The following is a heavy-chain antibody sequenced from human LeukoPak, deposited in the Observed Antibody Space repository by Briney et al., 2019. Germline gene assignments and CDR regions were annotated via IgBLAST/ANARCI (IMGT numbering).Heavy chain of an antibody. Sequence: PGGSLRLSCAASGFTFSSYWMSWVRQAPGKGLECVSALSGNGNTIYYADSVKGRFTISRDNSKNTLSLQMNSLRAEDTAVYYCAKALYGGHGYWGQGTLVTVSS. CDR3: AKALYGGHGY. V-gene: IGHV3-23*01. J-gene: IGHJ4*02. CDR2: LSGNGNTI. D-gene: IGHD4-23*01. CDR1: GFTFSSYW.